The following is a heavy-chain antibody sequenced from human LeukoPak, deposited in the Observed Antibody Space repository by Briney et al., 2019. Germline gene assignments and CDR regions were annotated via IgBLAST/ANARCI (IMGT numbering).Heavy chain of an antibody. D-gene: IGHD6-19*01. CDR2: ISYDGSNK. Sequence: AGGSLRLSCAASGFTFSSYGMHWVRQAPGKGLEWVAVISYDGSNKYYADSVKGRFTISRDNSKNTLYLQMNSLRAEDTAVYCCARVLVAGTNYWGQGTLVTVSS. J-gene: IGHJ4*02. CDR1: GFTFSSYG. CDR3: ARVLVAGTNY. V-gene: IGHV3-30*03.